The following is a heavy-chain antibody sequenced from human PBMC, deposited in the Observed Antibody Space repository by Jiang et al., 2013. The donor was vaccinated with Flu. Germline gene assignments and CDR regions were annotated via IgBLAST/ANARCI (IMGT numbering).Heavy chain of an antibody. V-gene: IGHV1-8*01. CDR2: MNPNSGNT. Sequence: RQATGQGLEWMGWMNPNSGNTGYAQKFQGRVTMTRNTSISTAYMELSSLRSEDTAVYYCATTLRYFDWLTPSTSDAFDIWGQGTMVTVSS. J-gene: IGHJ3*02. CDR3: ATTLRYFDWLTPSTSDAFDI. D-gene: IGHD3-9*01.